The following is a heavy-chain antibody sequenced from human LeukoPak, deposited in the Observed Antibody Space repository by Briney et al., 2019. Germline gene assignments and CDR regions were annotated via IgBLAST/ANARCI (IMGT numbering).Heavy chain of an antibody. V-gene: IGHV4-34*01. CDR2: INHSGST. CDR3: AKTLRGNSFDI. Sequence: PSETLSLTCAVYGGSFSGYYWSWIRQPPGKGLEWIGEINHSGSTNYNPSLKSRVTISVDTSKNQFSLKLSSVTAADTAVYYCAKTLRGNSFDIWGQGTMVTVSS. J-gene: IGHJ3*02. D-gene: IGHD2/OR15-2a*01. CDR1: GGSFSGYY.